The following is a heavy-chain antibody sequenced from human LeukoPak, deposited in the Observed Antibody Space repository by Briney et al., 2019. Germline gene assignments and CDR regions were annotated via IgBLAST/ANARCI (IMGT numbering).Heavy chain of an antibody. CDR1: GVSFNDYY. CDR3: TRMTAGHDY. J-gene: IGHJ4*02. V-gene: IGHV4-34*01. D-gene: IGHD2-21*02. Sequence: SVTLSLTCAVSGVSFNDYYWSWVRQTPGKGLEWIGQINHSGYTNDSPSLKSRVTLSIDTSRKQFSLNLRSVTVADTGIYYCTRMTAGHDYWGQGTLVTVSS. CDR2: INHSGYT.